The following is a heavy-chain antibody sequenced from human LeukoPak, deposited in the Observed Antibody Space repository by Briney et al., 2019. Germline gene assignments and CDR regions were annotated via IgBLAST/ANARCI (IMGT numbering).Heavy chain of an antibody. V-gene: IGHV1-69*06. CDR2: IIPIFGTA. J-gene: IGHJ3*02. CDR3: AREGRTMVRGKDAFDI. CDR1: GYTFTGYY. D-gene: IGHD3-10*01. Sequence: GASVKVSCKTSGYTFTGYYMHWVRQAPGQGLEWMGGIIPIFGTANYAQKFQGRVTITADKSTSTAYMELSSLRSEDTAVYYCAREGRTMVRGKDAFDIWGQGTMVTVSS.